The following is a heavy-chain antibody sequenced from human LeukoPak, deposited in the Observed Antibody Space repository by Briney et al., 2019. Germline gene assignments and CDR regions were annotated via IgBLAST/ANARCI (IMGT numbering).Heavy chain of an antibody. V-gene: IGHV3-7*01. CDR1: GFAFSSYW. CDR3: ARAAGPPFDY. J-gene: IGHJ4*02. Sequence: GGSLRLSCAASGFAFSSYWMSWVRQAPGKGLEWVANIKQDGSEKYYVDSVKGRFTISRDNAKNSLYLELNSLRAEDTAVYYCARAAGPPFDYWGQGTLVTVSS. CDR2: IKQDGSEK.